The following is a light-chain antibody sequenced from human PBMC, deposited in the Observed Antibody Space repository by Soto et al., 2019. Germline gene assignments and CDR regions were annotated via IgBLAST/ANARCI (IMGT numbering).Light chain of an antibody. CDR1: QSVSSSY. V-gene: IGKV3-20*01. J-gene: IGKJ4*01. CDR3: QQYGSL. Sequence: EIVLTQSPGTLSLSPGERATLSCRASQSVSSSYLAWYQQKHGQAPRLLIYGASSRATGIPDRFSGSGSGTDFTLTISRLEPEDFAVYYCQQYGSLFGGGTKVEIK. CDR2: GAS.